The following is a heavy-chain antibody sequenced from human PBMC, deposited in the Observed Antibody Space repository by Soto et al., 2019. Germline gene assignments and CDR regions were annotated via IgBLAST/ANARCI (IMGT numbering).Heavy chain of an antibody. CDR1: GFTFSSYA. V-gene: IGHV3-30-3*01. CDR2: ISYDGSNK. D-gene: IGHD3-16*01. Sequence: PGGSLRLSCAASGFTFSSYAMHWVRQAPGKGLEWVAVISYDGSNKYYADSVKGRFTISRDNSKNTLYLQMNSLRFDDTAVYYCARGGTPIDYWGQGTLVTVSS. CDR3: ARGGTPIDY. J-gene: IGHJ4*02.